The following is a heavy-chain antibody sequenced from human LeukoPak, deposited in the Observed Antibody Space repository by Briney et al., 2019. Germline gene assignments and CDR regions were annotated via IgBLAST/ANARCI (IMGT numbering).Heavy chain of an antibody. CDR3: AKGTHPHCSSTSCPDAFDI. Sequence: GGSLRLSCAASGFTFSSYAMGWVRQAPGKGLEWVSAISGSGGSTYYADSVKGRFTISRDNSKNTLYLQMNSLRAEDTAVYYCAKGTHPHCSSTSCPDAFDIWGQGTMVTVSS. D-gene: IGHD2-2*01. CDR2: ISGSGGST. J-gene: IGHJ3*02. CDR1: GFTFSSYA. V-gene: IGHV3-23*01.